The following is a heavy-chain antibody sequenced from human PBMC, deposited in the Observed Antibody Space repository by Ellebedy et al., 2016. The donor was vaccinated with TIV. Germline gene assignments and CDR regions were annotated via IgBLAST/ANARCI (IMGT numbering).Heavy chain of an antibody. V-gene: IGHV3-7*01. J-gene: IGHJ3*02. CDR2: INQEGRTK. Sequence: PSETLSLTCAASGITSSASWMPLVRQAPGQGLEWVANINQEGRTKNYVDSVKCRCTISRDNAKNSLYLQLNSLRVDDTAMYYCATDKVCFTFDSWGRGTMVTVSS. CDR3: ATDKVCFTFDS. CDR1: GITSSASW.